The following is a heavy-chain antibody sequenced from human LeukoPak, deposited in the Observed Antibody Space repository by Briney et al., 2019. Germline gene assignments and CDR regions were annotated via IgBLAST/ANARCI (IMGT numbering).Heavy chain of an antibody. Sequence: PSETLSLTCTVSGGSISSSSYYWGWIRQPPGKGLEWIGSIYYSGSTYYNPSLKSRVTISVDTSKNQFSLKLSSVTAADTAVYYCAITGPEDYWGQGTLVTVSS. D-gene: IGHD1-14*01. V-gene: IGHV4-39*01. CDR2: IYYSGST. CDR3: AITGPEDY. CDR1: GGSISSSSYY. J-gene: IGHJ4*02.